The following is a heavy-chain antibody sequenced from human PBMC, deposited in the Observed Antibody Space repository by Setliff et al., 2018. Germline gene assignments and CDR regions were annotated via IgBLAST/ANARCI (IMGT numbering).Heavy chain of an antibody. CDR2: ISNDDTKK. CDR3: ARGAFGNGLNFRYFDY. Sequence: PGGSLRLSCAASGFTFSPYIIHWVRQAPGKGLEWVALISNDDTKKYFADSVKGRFTISRDNSKNTVYLQMTSLRVEDTAVYYCARGAFGNGLNFRYFDYRGQGTLVTVSS. CDR1: GFTFSPYI. D-gene: IGHD3-16*01. J-gene: IGHJ4*02. V-gene: IGHV3-30*14.